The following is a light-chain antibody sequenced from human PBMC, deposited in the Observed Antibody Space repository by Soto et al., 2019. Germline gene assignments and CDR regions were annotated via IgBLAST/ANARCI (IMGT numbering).Light chain of an antibody. J-gene: IGLJ3*02. CDR3: CSYAGSSWV. CDR1: SSDVVSYNL. CDR2: EGS. Sequence: QSVLTQPASVSGSPGQSITISCTGTSSDVVSYNLVSWYQQHPGKAPKLMIYEGSKRPSGVSNRFSGSKSGNTASLTISGLQAEDEADYYCCSYAGSSWVFGGGTKLTVL. V-gene: IGLV2-23*01.